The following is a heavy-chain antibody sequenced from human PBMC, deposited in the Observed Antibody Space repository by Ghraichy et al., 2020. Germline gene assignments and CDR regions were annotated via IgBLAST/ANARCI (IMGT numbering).Heavy chain of an antibody. CDR3: AKATYCSSTSCYRGAFDP. V-gene: IGHV3-23*01. CDR1: GFTFSSYA. J-gene: IGHJ5*02. CDR2: ISGSGGST. Sequence: GESLNISCAASGFTFSSYAMSWVRQAPGKGLEWVSAISGSGGSTYYADSVKGRFTISRDNSKNTLYLQMNSLRAEDTAVYYCAKATYCSSTSCYRGAFDPWGQGTLVTVSS. D-gene: IGHD2-2*01.